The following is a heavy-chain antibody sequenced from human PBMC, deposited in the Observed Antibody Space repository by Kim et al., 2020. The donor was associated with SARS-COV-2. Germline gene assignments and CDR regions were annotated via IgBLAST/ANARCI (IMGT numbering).Heavy chain of an antibody. Sequence: SVKVSCKASGGTFSSYAISWVRQAPGQGLEWMGGIIPIFGTANYAQKFQGRVTITADESTSTAYMELSSLRSEDTAVYYCAREAFYSGYDRTLTLGYWGQGTLVTVSS. D-gene: IGHD5-12*01. CDR2: IIPIFGTA. V-gene: IGHV1-69*13. J-gene: IGHJ4*02. CDR1: GGTFSSYA. CDR3: AREAFYSGYDRTLTLGY.